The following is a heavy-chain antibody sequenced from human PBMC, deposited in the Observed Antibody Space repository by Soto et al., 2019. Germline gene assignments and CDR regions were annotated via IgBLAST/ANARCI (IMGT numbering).Heavy chain of an antibody. CDR2: ISYDGSNK. CDR3: AKVQGYYDYVWGSLYGPFDY. J-gene: IGHJ4*02. Sequence: GGSLRLSCAASGLTFSSYGMHWVRQAPGKGLEWVAVISYDGSNKYYADSVKGRFTISRDNSKNTLYLQMNSLRAEDTAVYYCAKVQGYYDYVWGSLYGPFDYWGQGTLVTVSS. CDR1: GLTFSSYG. V-gene: IGHV3-30*18. D-gene: IGHD3-16*01.